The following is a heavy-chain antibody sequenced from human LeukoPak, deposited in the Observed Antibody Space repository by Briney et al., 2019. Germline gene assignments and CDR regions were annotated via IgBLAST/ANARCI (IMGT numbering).Heavy chain of an antibody. J-gene: IGHJ6*02. CDR3: ARAGILWFGELSLYGMEV. D-gene: IGHD3-10*01. Sequence: SVKVSCKASGGTFSSYAISWVRQAPGQGLEWMGRIIPILGIANYAQKFQGRVTITADKSTSTAYMELSSLRSEDTAVYYCARAGILWFGELSLYGMEVWGQGTTVTVSS. CDR1: GGTFSSYA. CDR2: IIPILGIA. V-gene: IGHV1-69*04.